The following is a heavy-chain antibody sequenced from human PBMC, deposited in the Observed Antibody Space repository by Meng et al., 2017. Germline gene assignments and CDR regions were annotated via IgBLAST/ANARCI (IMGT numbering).Heavy chain of an antibody. Sequence: ASVKVSCKASGYTFTGYYMHWVRQAPGQGLEWMGRINPNSGGTNYAQKFQGRVTMTRDTSISTAYMELSSLRSEDTAVYYCAREPRRYYDSSGYYYYYYGMDVWGQGTTVTVSS. CDR3: AREPRRYYDSSGYYYYYYGMDV. CDR2: INPNSGGT. CDR1: GYTFTGYY. D-gene: IGHD3-22*01. J-gene: IGHJ6*02. V-gene: IGHV1-2*06.